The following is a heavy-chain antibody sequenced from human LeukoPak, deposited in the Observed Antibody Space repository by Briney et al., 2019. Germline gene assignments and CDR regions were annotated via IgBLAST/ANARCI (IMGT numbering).Heavy chain of an antibody. V-gene: IGHV3-23*01. CDR1: GFTLSTSS. J-gene: IGHJ4*02. Sequence: AGGPLSLSCAASGFTLSTSSMSRVAQAPGKWPESVSTMNGSGGGSYSADSVKGRFTISRADSKNTLYLQMHSLRAEDTADYYCAKITTNWGQGTLVTVSS. D-gene: IGHD1-1*01. CDR3: AKITTN. CDR2: MNGSGGGS.